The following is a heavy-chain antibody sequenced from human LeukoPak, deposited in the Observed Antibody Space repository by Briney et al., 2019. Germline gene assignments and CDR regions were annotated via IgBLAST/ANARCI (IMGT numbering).Heavy chain of an antibody. CDR2: INHSGST. Sequence: SETLSLTCAVYGGSFSGYYWSWIRQPPGKGLEWIGEINHSGSTYYNPSLKSRVTISVDRSKNQFSLKLSSVTAADTAVYYCARSTYYYDSSGYYYYWFDPWGQGTLVTVSS. CDR1: GGSFSGYY. D-gene: IGHD3-22*01. CDR3: ARSTYYYDSSGYYYYWFDP. J-gene: IGHJ5*02. V-gene: IGHV4-34*01.